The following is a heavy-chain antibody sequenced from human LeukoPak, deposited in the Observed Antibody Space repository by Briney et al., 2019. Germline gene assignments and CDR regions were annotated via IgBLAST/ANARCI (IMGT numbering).Heavy chain of an antibody. V-gene: IGHV1-69*05. J-gene: IGHJ3*02. CDR1: GGTFSSYA. CDR2: IIPIFGTA. CDR3: ARQDAIVVGGAFDI. Sequence: GSSVKVSCKASGGTFSSYAISWVRQAPGQGLEWMGGIIPIFGTANYAQKFQGRVTITTDESTSTAYMELSSLRSEDTAVYYCARQDAIVVGGAFDIWGQGTMVTVSS. D-gene: IGHD2-2*01.